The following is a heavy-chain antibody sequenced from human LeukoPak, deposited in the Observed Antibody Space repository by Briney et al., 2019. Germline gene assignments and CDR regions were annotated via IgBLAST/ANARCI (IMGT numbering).Heavy chain of an antibody. CDR3: ARAPNYSGSGSFFSDC. CDR1: GGTFSSYA. J-gene: IGHJ4*02. CDR2: ISGYNGNT. V-gene: IGHV1-18*01. D-gene: IGHD3-10*01. Sequence: ASVKVSCKASGGTFSSYAISWVRQAPGQGLEWMGWISGYNGNTRYAQKVQDRVTVTTDTSTTTAYMELRSLRSDDTAVYYCARAPNYSGSGSFFSDCWGQGTLVTVSS.